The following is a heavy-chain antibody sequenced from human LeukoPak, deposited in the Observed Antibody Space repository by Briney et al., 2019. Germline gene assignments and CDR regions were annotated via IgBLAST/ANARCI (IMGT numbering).Heavy chain of an antibody. Sequence: SETLSLTCAVSGVSIGGYHWNWIRQPPGKGLEWIGRIYTSGSTDYNPSLKSRVTLSVDTSKNQFSLKLSSVTAADTAVYYCARSTYDSSGYYDPFDIWGQGTMVTVSS. J-gene: IGHJ3*02. CDR2: IYTSGST. D-gene: IGHD3-22*01. V-gene: IGHV4-4*07. CDR1: GVSIGGYH. CDR3: ARSTYDSSGYYDPFDI.